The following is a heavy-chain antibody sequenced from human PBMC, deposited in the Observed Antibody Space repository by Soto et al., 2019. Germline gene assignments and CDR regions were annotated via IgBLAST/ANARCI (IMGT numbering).Heavy chain of an antibody. CDR1: GDSFTSYW. J-gene: IGHJ5*02. Sequence: GESLKISCRVSGDSFTSYWIAWVRQMPGKGLEWMGIIYPGDSDTRYSPSFQGQVTISVDKSINTAYLQWNSLKASDSAMYYCARKHSRGYFNGFDPWGQGTLVTVSS. CDR2: IYPGDSDT. V-gene: IGHV5-51*01. D-gene: IGHD3-22*01. CDR3: ARKHSRGYFNGFDP.